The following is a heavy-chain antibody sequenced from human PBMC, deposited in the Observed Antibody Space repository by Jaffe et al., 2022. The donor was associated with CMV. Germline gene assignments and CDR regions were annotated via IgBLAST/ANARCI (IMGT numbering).Heavy chain of an antibody. D-gene: IGHD4-17*01. CDR2: ISGSGGST. CDR1: GFTFSSYA. Sequence: EVQLLESGGGLVQPGGSLRLSCAASGFTFSSYAMSWVRQAPGKGLEWVSAISGSGGSTYYADSVKGRFTISRDNSKNTLYLQMNSLRAEDTAVYYCAASYGDYVRGLDYWGQGTLVTVSS. J-gene: IGHJ4*02. V-gene: IGHV3-23*01. CDR3: AASYGDYVRGLDY.